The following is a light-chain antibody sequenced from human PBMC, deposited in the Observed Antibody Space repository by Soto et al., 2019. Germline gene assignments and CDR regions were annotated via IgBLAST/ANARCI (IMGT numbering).Light chain of an antibody. J-gene: IGKJ1*01. CDR2: DAS. CDR3: QQYNSYSWK. CDR1: QSISSW. Sequence: DIQMTQSPSTLSASVGDRVTITCRASQSISSWLAWYQQKPGKAPKLLIYDASRLESGVPSSFSGSGSGTAFTPTISSLQPDDFATYFCQQYNSYSWKFGQGTKVEIK. V-gene: IGKV1-5*01.